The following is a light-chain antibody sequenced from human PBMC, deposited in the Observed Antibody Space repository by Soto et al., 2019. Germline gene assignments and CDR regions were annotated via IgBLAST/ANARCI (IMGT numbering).Light chain of an antibody. CDR1: QTVSSW. J-gene: IGKJ1*01. V-gene: IGKV1-5*01. CDR3: QQYYSYSLT. Sequence: DIQMTQSPSTLSASVGDRVTITCRASQTVSSWLAWYQQKPGKAPNILIYDVSSLESGVPSRFSGSGSGTEFTLTISSLQPDDFASYYCQQYYSYSLTFGQGTKVEVK. CDR2: DVS.